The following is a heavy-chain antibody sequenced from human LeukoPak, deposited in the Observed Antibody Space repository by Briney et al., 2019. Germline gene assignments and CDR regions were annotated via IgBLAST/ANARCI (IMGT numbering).Heavy chain of an antibody. D-gene: IGHD2-15*01. CDR3: ARSGGCSGGSCYWNAFDI. Sequence: GSLRLSCAASGFSFDDYGMSWVRQAPGKGLECVSGINWNGGSTGYADSVKGRFTISRDNAKNSLYLQMNSLRAEDTAVYYCARSGGCSGGSCYWNAFDIWGQGTMVTVSS. V-gene: IGHV3-20*04. CDR1: GFSFDDYG. CDR2: INWNGGST. J-gene: IGHJ3*02.